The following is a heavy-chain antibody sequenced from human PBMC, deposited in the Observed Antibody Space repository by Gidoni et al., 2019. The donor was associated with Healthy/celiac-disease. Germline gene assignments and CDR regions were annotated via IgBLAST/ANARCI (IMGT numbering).Heavy chain of an antibody. D-gene: IGHD3-3*01. Sequence: VQLVASGGGLVQPGGSLIPSCVASGFTFSVHYMVWVRHAPGTGLELVGRTRNKANSYTTEYAASVKDRFTISRDDSKNSLYLQMNSLKTEDTAVYYCAREYYDFWSGYYPYYYYYGMDVWGQGTTVTVSS. CDR2: TRNKANSYTT. CDR1: GFTFSVHY. V-gene: IGHV3-72*01. CDR3: AREYYDFWSGYYPYYYYYGMDV. J-gene: IGHJ6*02.